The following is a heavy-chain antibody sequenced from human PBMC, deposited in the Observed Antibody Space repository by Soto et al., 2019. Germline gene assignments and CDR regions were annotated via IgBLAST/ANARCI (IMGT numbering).Heavy chain of an antibody. CDR2: INPATGAA. Sequence: QLHLVQSGAVVKKPGASVTVSCSASGYPVTAYYMHWVRQAPGRGLEWMGGINPATGAAKYTQTFQGRVTMARDTSPSKVFMELSGPTSEDTAVFYCARGGGVGVAGSAAFDMWGQGTVVTVSS. CDR3: ARGGGVGVAGSAAFDM. D-gene: IGHD3-3*01. CDR1: GYPVTAYY. J-gene: IGHJ3*02. V-gene: IGHV1-2*02.